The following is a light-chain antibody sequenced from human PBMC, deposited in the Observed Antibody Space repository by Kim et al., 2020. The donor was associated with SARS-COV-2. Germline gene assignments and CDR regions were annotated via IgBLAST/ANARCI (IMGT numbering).Light chain of an antibody. J-gene: IGLJ1*01. CDR2: EGS. Sequence: GQSITISCTGTSSDVGNYNLVSWYQQHPGRAPKLMIYEGSKRPSGVSDRFSGSKSGNTASLTISGLQAEDEADYYCTSYAGNSIYVFGTGTQLTVL. CDR3: TSYAGNSIYV. V-gene: IGLV2-23*01. CDR1: SSDVGNYNL.